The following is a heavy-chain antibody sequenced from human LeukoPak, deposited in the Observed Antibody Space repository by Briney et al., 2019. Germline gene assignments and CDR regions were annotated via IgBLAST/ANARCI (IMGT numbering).Heavy chain of an antibody. CDR3: TKDQDFRLGSMDF. CDR2: ITDVGDRA. V-gene: IGHV3-23*01. CDR1: GFTFRTYA. Sequence: GGSLRLSCAASGFTFRTYAMTWVRQAPGKGLEWVSTITDVGDRALYIDSVRGRFTIFRDDSKNTLYLQMNSLRAEDTAVYYCTKDQDFRLGSMDFWGQGTLVTVSS. D-gene: IGHD7-27*01. J-gene: IGHJ4*02.